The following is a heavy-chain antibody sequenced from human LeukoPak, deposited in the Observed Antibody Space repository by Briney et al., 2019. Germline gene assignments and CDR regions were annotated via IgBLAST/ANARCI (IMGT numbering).Heavy chain of an antibody. CDR2: IYHSGST. V-gene: IGHV4-30-2*01. D-gene: IGHD3-9*01. CDR1: GGSISSGGYS. Sequence: SQTLSLTCTVSGGSISSGGYSWSWIRQPPGKGLEWIGYIYHSGSTYYNPSLKSRVTISVDRSKNQFSLKLSSVTAADTAVYYCARFGRDILTGYYRGVSSDAFDIWGQGTMVTVSS. CDR3: ARFGRDILTGYYRGVSSDAFDI. J-gene: IGHJ3*02.